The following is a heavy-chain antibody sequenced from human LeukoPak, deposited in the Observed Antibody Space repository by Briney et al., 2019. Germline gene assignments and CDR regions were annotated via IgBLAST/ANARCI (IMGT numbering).Heavy chain of an antibody. V-gene: IGHV1-18*01. CDR1: GYTFTSYG. D-gene: IGHD2-2*01. CDR3: ARGLVPADYYYYYMDV. J-gene: IGHJ6*03. Sequence: GASVKVSCKASGYTFTSYGISWVRQAPGQGLKWMGWISAYNGNTNYAQKLQGRVTMTTDTATSTAYMELRSLRSDDTAVYYCARGLVPADYYYYYMDVWGKGTTVTVSS. CDR2: ISAYNGNT.